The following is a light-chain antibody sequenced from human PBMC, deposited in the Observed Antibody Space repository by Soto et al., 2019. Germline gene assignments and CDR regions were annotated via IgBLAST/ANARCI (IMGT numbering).Light chain of an antibody. CDR1: QSVRSS. J-gene: IGKJ4*01. CDR2: GAS. CDR3: QQYNNWPPLT. V-gene: IGKV3-15*01. Sequence: IVMTQSPATLSVSPGERATLFCRASQSVRSSVAWYQQKPGQAPRLLIYGASTRATGIPDRFSGSGSGTEFTLTISSLQSEDFALYYWQQYNNWPPLTFGGGTKVEI.